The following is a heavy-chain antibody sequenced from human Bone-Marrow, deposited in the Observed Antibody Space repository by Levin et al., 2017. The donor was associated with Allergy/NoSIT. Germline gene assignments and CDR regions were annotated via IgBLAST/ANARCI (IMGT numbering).Heavy chain of an antibody. D-gene: IGHD6-19*01. V-gene: IGHV3-33*01. CDR3: ASVSGYSSGWGGADV. Sequence: GGSLRLSCVASGFSFSNFGMHWVRQAPGKGLDWVAVIWFDGTNENYAESMKGRFSISRDNSKNTLYLQMNSLRAEDTAVYYCASVSGYSSGWGGADVWGRGTTVTVSS. CDR1: GFSFSNFG. J-gene: IGHJ6*02. CDR2: IWFDGTNE.